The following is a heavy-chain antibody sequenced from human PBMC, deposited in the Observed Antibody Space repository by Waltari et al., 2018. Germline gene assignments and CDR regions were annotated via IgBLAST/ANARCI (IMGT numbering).Heavy chain of an antibody. V-gene: IGHV1-2*06. J-gene: IGHJ4*02. CDR3: ARSGGGTTTFGVAE. D-gene: IGHD3-3*01. CDR1: GYTFPDFF. Sequence: QVQLVQSGAEVKKSGASVKVSCKASGYTFPDFFLHWVRQAPGQGLEWMGRINPNSGDTSYAQRFQGRVTMTGDTSITTAYMELTGLRSDDTAIYYCARSGGGTTTFGVAEWGQGSLVTVSS. CDR2: INPNSGDT.